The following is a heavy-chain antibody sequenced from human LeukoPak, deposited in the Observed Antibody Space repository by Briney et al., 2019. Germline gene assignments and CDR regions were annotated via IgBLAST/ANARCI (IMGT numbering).Heavy chain of an antibody. V-gene: IGHV3-23*01. CDR1: GITLSNYG. CDR2: ISGSGGSP. Sequence: PGGSLRLSCAVSGITLSNYGMSWVRLAPGKGLEWVAGISGSGGSPNYADSVKGRFTISRDNPKNTLYLQMNSLRAEDTAAYFCAKRGVVIRVILVGFHKEAYYFESWGQGALVTVSS. D-gene: IGHD3/OR15-3a*01. J-gene: IGHJ4*02. CDR3: AKRGVVIRVILVGFHKEAYYFES.